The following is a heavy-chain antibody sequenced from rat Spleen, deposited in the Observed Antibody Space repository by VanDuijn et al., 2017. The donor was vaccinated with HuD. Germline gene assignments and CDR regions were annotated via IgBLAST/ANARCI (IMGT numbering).Heavy chain of an antibody. Sequence: EVQVLESGGGLVQPGNSLKLSCATSGFTFSTAWMYWYRQFPEKRLEWVARIKAKSNNYATDYTESVKGRFTISRDDSKSSVYLQMNNLKEEDTAVYYCGDAPRDFWGQGVMVTVSS. CDR2: IKAKSNNYAT. CDR1: GFTFSTAW. CDR3: GDAPRDF. J-gene: IGHJ2*01. V-gene: IGHV6-6*01. D-gene: IGHD3-1*01.